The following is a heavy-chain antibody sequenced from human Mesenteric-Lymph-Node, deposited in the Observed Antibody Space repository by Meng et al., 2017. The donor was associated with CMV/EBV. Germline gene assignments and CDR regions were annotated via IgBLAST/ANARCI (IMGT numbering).Heavy chain of an antibody. Sequence: GESLKISCAASGFTFSSYAMSWVRQAPGKGLEWVSAISGSGGSTYYADSVKGRFTISRDNARNSLYLQMNSLRAEDTAVYYCARKGLYGMDVWGQGTTVTVSS. CDR3: ARKGLYGMDV. CDR1: GFTFSSYA. CDR2: ISGSGGST. V-gene: IGHV3-23*01. J-gene: IGHJ6*02.